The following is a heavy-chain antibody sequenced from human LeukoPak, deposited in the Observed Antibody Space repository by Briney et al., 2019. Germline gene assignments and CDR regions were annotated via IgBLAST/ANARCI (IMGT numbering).Heavy chain of an antibody. D-gene: IGHD2-21*02. CDR1: GFTFSSYS. J-gene: IGHJ4*02. CDR3: AKDLSLYCGGDCYRNEFYFDY. Sequence: GGSLRLSCAASGFTFSSYSMNWVRQAPGKGLEWVSSISSSSSYIYYATSVKGRFTISRDNSKNTLYLQMNSLRAEDTAVYYCAKDLSLYCGGDCYRNEFYFDYWGQGTLVTVSS. V-gene: IGHV3-21*04. CDR2: ISSSSSYI.